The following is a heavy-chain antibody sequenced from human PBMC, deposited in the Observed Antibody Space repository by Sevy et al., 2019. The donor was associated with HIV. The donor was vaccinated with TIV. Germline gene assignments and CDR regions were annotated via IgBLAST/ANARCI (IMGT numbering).Heavy chain of an antibody. CDR3: VKAMVNSSVLGTFDI. J-gene: IGHJ3*02. Sequence: GGSLRLSCSASGFSFSGYAMHWVRQAPGKGLEYVSAISSNGGSRYYAESVKGRFTISRDNSKSALYLQMSSLRTEDTAVYYCVKAMVNSSVLGTFDIWGQGTMVTVSS. D-gene: IGHD2-8*01. CDR2: ISSNGGSR. V-gene: IGHV3-64D*06. CDR1: GFSFSGYA.